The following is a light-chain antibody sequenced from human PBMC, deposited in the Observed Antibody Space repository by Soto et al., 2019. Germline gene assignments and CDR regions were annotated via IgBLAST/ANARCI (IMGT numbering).Light chain of an antibody. CDR3: TSYTSRSTDV. CDR1: SSDVGDYNY. Sequence: QSALTQPASVSGSPGQSITISCTGTSSDVGDYNYVSWYQQHPGKAPKLMIYDVSNRPSGVSNRFSGSKSGNTASLTISGLQAEDEADYYCTSYTSRSTDVFGTGTKVTVL. V-gene: IGLV2-14*01. CDR2: DVS. J-gene: IGLJ1*01.